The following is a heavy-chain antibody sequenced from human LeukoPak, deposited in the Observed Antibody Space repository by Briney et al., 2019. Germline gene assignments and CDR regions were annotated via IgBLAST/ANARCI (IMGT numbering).Heavy chain of an antibody. CDR1: GGSISSYY. Sequence: PSETLSLTCTVSGGSISSYYWSWIRQPPGKGLEWVAYISDIGSINYSPSLKSRVTISLDTSKNQFSLKLSSVTAADTAVYYCAGHHPRNTVDFWGQGTLVTVSS. CDR3: AGHHPRNTVDF. D-gene: IGHD2-8*02. CDR2: ISDIGSI. V-gene: IGHV4-59*08. J-gene: IGHJ4*02.